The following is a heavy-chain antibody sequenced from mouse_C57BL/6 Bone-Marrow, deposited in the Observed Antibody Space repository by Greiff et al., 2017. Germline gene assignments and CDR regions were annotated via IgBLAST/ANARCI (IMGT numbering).Heavy chain of an antibody. Sequence: EVKLVESGGDLVKPGGSLKLSCAASGFTFSSYGMSWVRQTPDKRLEWVATISSGGSYTNYPDSVKGRFTIPRDKAKNTLYMQMSSLKSEDTAMYYCARQGYYSNYYAMDYWGQGTSVTVSS. J-gene: IGHJ4*01. D-gene: IGHD2-5*01. CDR2: ISSGGSYT. CDR3: ARQGYYSNYYAMDY. CDR1: GFTFSSYG. V-gene: IGHV5-6*01.